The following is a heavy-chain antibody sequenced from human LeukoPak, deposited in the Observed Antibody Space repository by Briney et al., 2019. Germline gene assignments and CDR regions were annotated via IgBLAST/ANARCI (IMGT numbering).Heavy chain of an antibody. CDR2: IYPGNSDI. CDR3: ARYSIVDLISAGWVDS. J-gene: IGHJ4*02. V-gene: IGHV5-51*01. CDR1: GSSFTSHW. D-gene: IGHD1-26*01. Sequence: PGASLKLSCKGSGSSFTSHWIGWVRQMSGRGLEWMAIIYPGNSDIRYGPSFQGQVTISADKSINTAYLQWSSLRASDSAMYYCARYSIVDLISAGWVDSWGQGTLVTVSS.